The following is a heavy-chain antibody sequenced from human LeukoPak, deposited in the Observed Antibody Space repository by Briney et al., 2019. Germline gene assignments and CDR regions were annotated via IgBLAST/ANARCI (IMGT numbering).Heavy chain of an antibody. J-gene: IGHJ4*02. CDR2: ISRSGVAT. V-gene: IGHV3-23*01. D-gene: IGHD5-24*01. CDR3: ARGDGYNPHDY. CDR1: GFTFTSFA. Sequence: GGSLRLSCAASGFTFTSFAMSWVRQAPGKGLEWVSTISRSGVATYYANSVKGRFTISRDNSKNTVYLQMNSLRAEDTAVYYCARGDGYNPHDYWGQGTVVTVSS.